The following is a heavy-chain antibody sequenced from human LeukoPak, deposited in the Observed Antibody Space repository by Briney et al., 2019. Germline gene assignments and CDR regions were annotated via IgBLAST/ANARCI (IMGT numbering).Heavy chain of an antibody. Sequence: PSETLSLTCTVSGGSISSYYWSWIRQPPGKGLGWIGYIYYSGSTNYNPPLKSRVTISVDTSKNQFSLKLSSVTAADTAVYYCARTRPDCSGGSCYPYYFDYWGQGTLVTVSS. V-gene: IGHV4-59*01. D-gene: IGHD2-15*01. CDR1: GGSISSYY. J-gene: IGHJ4*02. CDR2: IYYSGST. CDR3: ARTRPDCSGGSCYPYYFDY.